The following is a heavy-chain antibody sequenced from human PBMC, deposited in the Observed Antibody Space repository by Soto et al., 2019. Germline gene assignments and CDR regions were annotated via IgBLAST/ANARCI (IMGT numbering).Heavy chain of an antibody. CDR1: GNTFNSNW. V-gene: IGHV5-51*01. J-gene: IGHJ4*02. CDR3: ALGGGNFDY. CDR2: IYPGDSDT. Sequence: GESLKISCQGSGNTFNSNWIAWVRQMPGKGLEWMGIIYPGDSDTRYSPSFQGQVTISADKSISTAYLQWSSLKASDTAMYYCALGGGNFDYWRQGTLVTASS. D-gene: IGHD3-16*01.